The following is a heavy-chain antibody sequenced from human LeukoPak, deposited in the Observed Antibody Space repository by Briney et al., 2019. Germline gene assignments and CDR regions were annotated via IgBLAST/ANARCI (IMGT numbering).Heavy chain of an antibody. J-gene: IGHJ5*02. CDR1: GASFSSYY. CDR3: ARGDSSASNCFDP. V-gene: IGHV4-59*13. CDR2: IHYRGTT. Sequence: SETLSLTCTVSGASFSSYYWNWIRQSPGKGLEWLGNIHYRGTTNYNPSLKNRVTLSLDTSKSQFVLKVTSVTAADTAVYYCARGDSSASNCFDPWGQGTLVTVSS. D-gene: IGHD6-19*01.